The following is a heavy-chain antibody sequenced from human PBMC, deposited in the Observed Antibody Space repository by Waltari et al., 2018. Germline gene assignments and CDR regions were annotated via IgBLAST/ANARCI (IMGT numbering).Heavy chain of an antibody. CDR1: GLTFSSFW. V-gene: IGHV3-7*01. CDR3: ARGRGAVAGTFYFDY. Sequence: DVQLVESGGGLVQPGGSLRLTCAASGLTFSSFWMSWVRQAPGKGLEWVANIKQDGNDKYYLDSVKGRFTISRDNAKNSLYLQMNSLRAEDTAVYYCARGRGAVAGTFYFDYWGQGTLVTVVS. CDR2: IKQDGNDK. J-gene: IGHJ4*02. D-gene: IGHD6-19*01.